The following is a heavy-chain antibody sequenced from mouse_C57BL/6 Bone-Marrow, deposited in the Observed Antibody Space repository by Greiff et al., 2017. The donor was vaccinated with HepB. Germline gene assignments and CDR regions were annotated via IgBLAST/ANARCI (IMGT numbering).Heavy chain of an antibody. J-gene: IGHJ4*01. CDR1: GYTFTSYG. Sequence: QVQLQQSGAELARPGASVKLSCKASGYTFTSYGISWVKQRTGQGLEWIGEIYPRSGNTYYNETFKGKATLTADKSSSTAYMELRSLTSEDSAVYFCARSTLGYAMDYWGQGTSVTVSS. D-gene: IGHD4-1*01. V-gene: IGHV1-81*01. CDR3: ARSTLGYAMDY. CDR2: IYPRSGNT.